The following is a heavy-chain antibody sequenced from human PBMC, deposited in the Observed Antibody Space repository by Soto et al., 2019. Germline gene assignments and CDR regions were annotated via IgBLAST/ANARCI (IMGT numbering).Heavy chain of an antibody. J-gene: IGHJ6*02. V-gene: IGHV1-69*06. CDR3: ARRLRFLEWHSKGGMDV. D-gene: IGHD3-3*01. CDR2: IIPIFGTA. Sequence: QVQLVQSGAEVKKPGSSVKVSCKASGGTFSSYAISWVRQAPGQGLEWMGGIIPIFGTAKYAQKFQGRVTITADKSTSTAYMELSSLRSEDTAVYYCARRLRFLEWHSKGGMDVWGQGTTVTVSS. CDR1: GGTFSSYA.